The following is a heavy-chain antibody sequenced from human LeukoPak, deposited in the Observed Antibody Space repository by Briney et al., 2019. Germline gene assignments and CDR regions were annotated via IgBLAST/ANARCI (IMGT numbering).Heavy chain of an antibody. CDR1: GFTFSSYA. Sequence: GGSLRLSCAASGFTFSSYAMSWVRQAPGKGLEWVSAISGGGGSTYYADSVKGRFTISRDNSKNTLYLQMNSLRAEDTAVYYCAKGRGRDYYYGMDVWGQGTTVTVSS. CDR3: AKGRGRDYYYGMDV. D-gene: IGHD3-16*01. J-gene: IGHJ6*02. V-gene: IGHV3-23*01. CDR2: ISGGGGST.